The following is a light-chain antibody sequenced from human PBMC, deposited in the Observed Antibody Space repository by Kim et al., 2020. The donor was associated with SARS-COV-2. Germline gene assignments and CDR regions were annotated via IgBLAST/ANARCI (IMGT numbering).Light chain of an antibody. Sequence: QGQTASITCSGDKLGDKYACWYQQKPGRSPVLVIYLDSKRPSGIPERFSGSNSGNTATLTISGTQAIDEADYYCQAWDSSTANWVFGGGTKVTVL. CDR2: LDS. V-gene: IGLV3-1*01. CDR3: QAWDSSTANWV. CDR1: KLGDKY. J-gene: IGLJ3*02.